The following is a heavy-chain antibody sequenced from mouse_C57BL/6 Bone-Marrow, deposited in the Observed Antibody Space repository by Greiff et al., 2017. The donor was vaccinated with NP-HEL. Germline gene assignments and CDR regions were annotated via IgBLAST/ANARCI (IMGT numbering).Heavy chain of an antibody. CDR2: IYPGGGYT. CDR1: GYTFTNYW. CDR3: AREGYYYGHWYFDV. J-gene: IGHJ1*03. D-gene: IGHD1-1*01. Sequence: QVQLKESGAELVRPGTSVKMSCKASGYTFTNYWIGWAKQRPGHGLEWIGDIYPGGGYTNYNEKFKGKATLTADKSSSTAYMQFSSLTSEDSAIYYCAREGYYYGHWYFDVWGTGTTVTVSS. V-gene: IGHV1-63*01.